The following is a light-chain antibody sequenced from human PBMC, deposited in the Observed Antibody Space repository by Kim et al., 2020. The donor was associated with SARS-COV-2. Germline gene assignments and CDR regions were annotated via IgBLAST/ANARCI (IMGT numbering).Light chain of an antibody. CDR3: HIRTNWLT. Sequence: EIVLTQSPATLSLSPGERATLSCRASQSVSPYLAWYQQKPGQAPRLLIYDASKRATGIPARFSGSGSGTDFTLTISSLEPDDFAVYYCHIRTNWLTSGGGTKVDIK. J-gene: IGKJ4*01. V-gene: IGKV3-11*01. CDR2: DAS. CDR1: QSVSPY.